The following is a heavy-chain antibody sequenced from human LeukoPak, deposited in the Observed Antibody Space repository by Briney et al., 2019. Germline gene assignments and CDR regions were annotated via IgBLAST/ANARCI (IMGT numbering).Heavy chain of an antibody. CDR2: IIPILGIA. CDR1: GGTFSSYA. CDR3: ARDSVVGAPNDY. D-gene: IGHD1-26*01. V-gene: IGHV1-69*04. J-gene: IGHJ4*02. Sequence: SVKVSCKASGGTFSSYAISWVRLAPGQGLEWMGRIIPILGIANYAQKFQGRVTITADKSTSTAYMELSSLRSEDTAVYYCARDSVVGAPNDYWGQGTLVTVSS.